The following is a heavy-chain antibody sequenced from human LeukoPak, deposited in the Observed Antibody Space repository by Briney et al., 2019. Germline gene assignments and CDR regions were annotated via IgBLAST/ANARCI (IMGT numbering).Heavy chain of an antibody. J-gene: IGHJ4*02. D-gene: IGHD3-10*01. CDR3: ARGGDTGFYCDY. Sequence: ASVKVSCKASAYTFTAYYIYWLRQAPGQGLEWMGWVNPNSGGAKYEQKFKGRVTMTRDTSISTAYMELSRLRSDDTAVYNCARGGDTGFYCDYWGQGTLVTVSS. CDR1: AYTFTAYY. V-gene: IGHV1-2*02. CDR2: VNPNSGGA.